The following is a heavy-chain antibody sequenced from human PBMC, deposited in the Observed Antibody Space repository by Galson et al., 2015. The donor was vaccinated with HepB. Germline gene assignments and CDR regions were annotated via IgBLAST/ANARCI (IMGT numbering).Heavy chain of an antibody. CDR1: TFIFSTYS. CDR2: ITSGDSAI. D-gene: IGHD3-3*01. CDR3: ARERVVIPPTGMDV. Sequence: SLRLSCAASTFIFSTYSMDWVRQAPGKGLEWVSYITSGDSAIYYADSVKGRFTISRDNSKNSLYLQMDSLRAGDTAVYYCARERVVIPPTGMDVWGQGTTVTVSS. V-gene: IGHV3-48*04. J-gene: IGHJ6*02.